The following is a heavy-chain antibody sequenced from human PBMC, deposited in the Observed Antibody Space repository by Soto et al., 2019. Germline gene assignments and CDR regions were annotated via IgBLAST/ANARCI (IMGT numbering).Heavy chain of an antibody. CDR1: GYTFTSYA. CDR3: ARDHYPPGYASSGYEQFDY. V-gene: IGHV1-3*01. D-gene: IGHD3-22*01. J-gene: IGHJ4*02. CDR2: INAGNGNT. Sequence: TSVKVSCKDSGYTFTSYAIHWVRQAPGQRLEWMGWINAGNGNTKYSQKFQGRVTMTTDTSTSTAYMELRSLRSDDTAVYYCARDHYPPGYASSGYEQFDYWGQGTLVTVSS.